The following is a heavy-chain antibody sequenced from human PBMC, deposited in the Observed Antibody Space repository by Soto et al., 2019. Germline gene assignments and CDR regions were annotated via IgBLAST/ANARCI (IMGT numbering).Heavy chain of an antibody. V-gene: IGHV1-18*01. CDR3: ARDHYYDSSGPFPPLDY. CDR1: GYTFTSYG. CDR2: ISAYNGNT. Sequence: ASVKVSCKASGYTFTSYGISWVRQAPGQGLEWMGWISAYNGNTNYAQKLQGRVTMTTDASTSTAYMELRSLRSDDTAVYYCARDHYYDSSGPFPPLDYWGQGT. D-gene: IGHD3-22*01. J-gene: IGHJ4*02.